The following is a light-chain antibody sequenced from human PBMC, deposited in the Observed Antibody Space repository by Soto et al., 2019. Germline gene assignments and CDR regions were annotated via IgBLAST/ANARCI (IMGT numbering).Light chain of an antibody. Sequence: QLVLSQPPSASGTPGQRVAISCSGSSSNIGRNTVNWYQQLPGTAPKLLIYNNNQRPSGVPDRFSGSKSGTSASLAISGLQSEDEADYYCAAWDDSLTGLNVFGTGTKLTVL. V-gene: IGLV1-44*01. CDR3: AAWDDSLTGLNV. CDR1: SSNIGRNT. J-gene: IGLJ1*01. CDR2: NNN.